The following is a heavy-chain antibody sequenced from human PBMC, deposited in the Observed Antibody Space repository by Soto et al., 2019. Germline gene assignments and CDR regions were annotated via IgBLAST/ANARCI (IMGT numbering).Heavy chain of an antibody. J-gene: IGHJ6*03. CDR1: GYDFTAYD. V-gene: IGHV1-8*02. D-gene: IGHD6-13*01. CDR2: MNPINGAT. CDR3: GRGPSPRAPAGGTPYYYPWEV. Sequence: ASVKVSCKASGYDFTAYDINWVRQASGQGLEWMGWMNPINGATGSARRFQGRVSMTRNTATGTAYLELTSLRSDDTAVYYCGRGPSPRAPAGGTPYYYPWEVWGQGTTVTASS.